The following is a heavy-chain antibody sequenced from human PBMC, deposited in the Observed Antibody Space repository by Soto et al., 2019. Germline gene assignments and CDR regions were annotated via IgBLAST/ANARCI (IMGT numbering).Heavy chain of an antibody. CDR1: GFTFSSYA. CDR3: VKESPGYCSGGSCYRGGFDI. D-gene: IGHD2-15*01. J-gene: IGHJ3*02. CDR2: ISSNGGST. Sequence: GGSLRLSCSASGFTFSSYAMHWVRQAPGKGLEYVSVISSNGGSTYYADSVKGRFTISRDNSKNTLYLQMSSLRAEDTAVYYCVKESPGYCSGGSCYRGGFDIWGQGTMVTVSS. V-gene: IGHV3-64D*08.